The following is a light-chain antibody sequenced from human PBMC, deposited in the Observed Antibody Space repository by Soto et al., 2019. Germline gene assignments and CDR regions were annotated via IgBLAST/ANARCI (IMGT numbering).Light chain of an antibody. CDR3: QQRHMWPIT. J-gene: IGKJ5*01. CDR2: DAY. V-gene: IGKV3-11*01. CDR1: QSITRN. Sequence: EIVMTQSPATLSVSPGERATLSCRASQSITRNLAWYQQSPGQAPRLLIYDAYNRATGIPPRFSGSGSGTDFTLTISSLEPEDSAVYYCQQRHMWPITFGQGTRLEI.